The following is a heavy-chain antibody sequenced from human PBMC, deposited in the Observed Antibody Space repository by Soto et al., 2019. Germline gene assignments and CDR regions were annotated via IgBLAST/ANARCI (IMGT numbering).Heavy chain of an antibody. V-gene: IGHV3-23*01. CDR3: ARAIGADFFDY. CDR2: ISDNGANT. Sequence: LRLSCIASGFTFSNYAMSWVRQAPGKGLEWVSTISDNGANTFIGDSMKDHFDISRDNSKNTVFLHLSTVRAEDTAIYYCARAIGADFFDYWGQGTPVTVSS. CDR1: GFTFSNYA. J-gene: IGHJ4*02. D-gene: IGHD6-25*01.